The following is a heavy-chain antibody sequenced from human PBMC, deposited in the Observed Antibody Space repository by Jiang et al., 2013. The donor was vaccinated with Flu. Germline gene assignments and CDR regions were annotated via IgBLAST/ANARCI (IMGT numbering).Heavy chain of an antibody. Sequence: GSNKYYADSVKGRFTISRDNSKNTLYLQMNSLRAEDTAVYYCARDLPWGGLGWRPYYYYGMDVWGQGTTVTVSS. D-gene: IGHD3-16*01. V-gene: IGHV3-30-3*01. CDR2: GSNK. J-gene: IGHJ6*02. CDR3: ARDLPWGGLGWRPYYYYGMDV.